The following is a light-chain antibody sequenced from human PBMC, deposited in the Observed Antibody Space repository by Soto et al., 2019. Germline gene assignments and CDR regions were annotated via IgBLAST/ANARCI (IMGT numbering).Light chain of an antibody. V-gene: IGKV3-15*01. CDR1: QSVNNN. CDR2: GAS. CDR3: QEYNTYPWT. Sequence: ETLMTQSPATLSVSAGDRATLSCRASQSVNNNLAWYQHKLGQAPRVLIYGASTMATGIPARFSGSGSGTEFTLTITSLQSEDFAVYYCQEYNTYPWTFGGGTKVEFK. J-gene: IGKJ1*01.